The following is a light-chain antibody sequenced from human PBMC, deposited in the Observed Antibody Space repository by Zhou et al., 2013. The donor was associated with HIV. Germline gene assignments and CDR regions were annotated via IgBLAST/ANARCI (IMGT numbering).Light chain of an antibody. Sequence: EIVLTQSPGTLSLSPGERATLSCRASQSVSTNLAWYQQKPGQAPRLLIYGASTRATGFPARFSGSGSGTEFTLTISGLQSEDFAIYYCQQYNEWPYTFGQGTKLEIK. CDR1: QSVSTN. CDR3: QQYNEWPYT. CDR2: GAS. V-gene: IGKV3D-15*01. J-gene: IGKJ2*01.